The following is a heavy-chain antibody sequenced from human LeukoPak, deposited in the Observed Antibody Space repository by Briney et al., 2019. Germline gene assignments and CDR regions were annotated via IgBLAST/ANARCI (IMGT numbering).Heavy chain of an antibody. CDR1: GFIFSSYA. Sequence: GGSLRLSCAASGFIFSSYAMHWVRQAPGKGLEWVAVISYDGSNKYYADSVKGRFTISRDNSKNTLYLQMNSLRAEDTAVYYCASNYYGSGSYYYWGQGTLVTVSS. D-gene: IGHD3-10*01. CDR2: ISYDGSNK. CDR3: ASNYYGSGSYYY. J-gene: IGHJ4*02. V-gene: IGHV3-30*04.